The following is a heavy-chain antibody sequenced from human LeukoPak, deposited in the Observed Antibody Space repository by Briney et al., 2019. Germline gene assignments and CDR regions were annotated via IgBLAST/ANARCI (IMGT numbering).Heavy chain of an antibody. CDR3: ARVRVASLYYFDY. J-gene: IGHJ4*02. Sequence: SETLSLTCAVSGGSISSYYWSWIRQPPGKGLEWIGYIYYSGSTNYNPSLKSRVTISVDTSKNQFSLKLSSVTAADTAVYYCARVRVASLYYFDYWGQGTLVTVSS. CDR1: GGSISSYY. CDR2: IYYSGST. D-gene: IGHD5-12*01. V-gene: IGHV4-59*01.